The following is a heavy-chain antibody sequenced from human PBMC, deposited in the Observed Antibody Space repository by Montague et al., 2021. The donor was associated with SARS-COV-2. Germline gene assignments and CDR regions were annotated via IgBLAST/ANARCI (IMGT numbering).Heavy chain of an antibody. V-gene: IGHV4-34*01. J-gene: IGHJ6*02. Sequence: SETLSLTCAVYGGSFSNYCWGWIRKPHGRRLEWIGDSNHSGSTNYNPSLKSRVTISVDTSKNQFSLKVSSVTAADTAVYYCARDYGDYSYYYGLDVWGQGTTVTVSS. D-gene: IGHD4-17*01. CDR3: ARDYGDYSYYYGLDV. CDR1: GGSFSNYC. CDR2: SNHSGST.